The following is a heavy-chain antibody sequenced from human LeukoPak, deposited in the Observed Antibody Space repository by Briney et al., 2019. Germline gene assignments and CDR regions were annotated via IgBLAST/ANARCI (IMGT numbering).Heavy chain of an antibody. CDR2: ISSSSSYI. V-gene: IGHV3-21*04. Sequence: GGSLRLSCAASGFTFSSYSMNWVRQAPGKGLEWVSSISSSSSYIYYADSVKGRFTISRDNSKNTLYLQMNSLRAEDTAVYYCAKDPSSFHVLLWFGELPDYWGQGTLVTVSS. CDR3: AKDPSSFHVLLWFGELPDY. D-gene: IGHD3-10*01. CDR1: GFTFSSYS. J-gene: IGHJ4*02.